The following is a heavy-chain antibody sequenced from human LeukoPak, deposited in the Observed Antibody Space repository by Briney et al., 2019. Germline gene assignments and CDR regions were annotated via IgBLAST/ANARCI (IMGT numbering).Heavy chain of an antibody. D-gene: IGHD3-16*01. CDR3: ARWCSYGYGY. J-gene: IGHJ4*02. CDR1: GYTFTAYY. Sequence: GASVKVSCKASGYTFTAYYMHWVRQALGQGLEWMGWINPNSGATSYAQKFQGRITMARDTSISTAYMELSRLESDDTAVYYCARWCSYGYGYWGQGTLVTVSS. V-gene: IGHV1-2*02. CDR2: INPNSGAT.